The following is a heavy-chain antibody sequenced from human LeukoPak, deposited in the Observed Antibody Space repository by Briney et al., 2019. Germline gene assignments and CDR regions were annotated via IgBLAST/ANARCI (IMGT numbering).Heavy chain of an antibody. CDR2: IYSDGSSA. D-gene: IGHD1-26*01. J-gene: IGHJ5*02. Sequence: GGSLRLPCAASGFTFSSYWMSWVRQAPGKGLVWVSRIYSDGSSATYADSVKGRFTISRDNAKNTLYLQMNSLRAEDTAVYYCASLVGGPNWFDPWGQGTLVTVSS. CDR3: ASLVGGPNWFDP. V-gene: IGHV3-74*01. CDR1: GFTFSSYW.